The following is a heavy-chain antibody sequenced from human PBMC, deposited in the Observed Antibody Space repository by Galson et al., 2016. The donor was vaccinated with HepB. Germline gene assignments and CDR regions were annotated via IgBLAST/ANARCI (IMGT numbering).Heavy chain of an antibody. Sequence: SLRLSCAASGFSVSSNYMSWVRQTPGKGLVWVSRINPDGGSANYANSVKGRFTISRGNAKNMLSLQMNSLRAEDTAVYFCASGYFYTYLGDYWGQGTPVTVSS. J-gene: IGHJ4*02. CDR3: ASGYFYTYLGDY. V-gene: IGHV3-74*01. CDR2: INPDGGSA. D-gene: IGHD2-15*01. CDR1: GFSVSSNY.